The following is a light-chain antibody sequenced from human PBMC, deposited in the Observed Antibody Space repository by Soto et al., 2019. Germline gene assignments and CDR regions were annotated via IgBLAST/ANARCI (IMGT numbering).Light chain of an antibody. CDR2: EVT. CDR3: GSYAGSTKLG. J-gene: IGLJ2*01. Sequence: QSVLTQPPSASWTPGQSVTISCTGTSSDVGGYNYVSWYQQHPGKPPKLMIYEVTKRPSRVPDRSSGSKSGTPASLTVSGLQAGDEADYCCGSYAGSTKLGFGGGTQLS. V-gene: IGLV2-8*01. CDR1: SSDVGGYNY.